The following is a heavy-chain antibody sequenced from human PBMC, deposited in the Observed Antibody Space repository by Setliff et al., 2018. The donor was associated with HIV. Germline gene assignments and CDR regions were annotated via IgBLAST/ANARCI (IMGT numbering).Heavy chain of an antibody. Sequence: PGGSLRLSCLTSGFTFGDYALSWFRQAPGKGLEWVAFIRSKVYGGTTEYAASVKGRFAILRDDSTSIAYLQMNSPKTEDTGVYYCSRSLGSYFDSAGYLRYFDYWGQGTQVTVSS. V-gene: IGHV3-49*03. D-gene: IGHD3-10*01. CDR3: SRSLGSYFDSAGYLRYFDY. CDR2: IRSKVYGGTT. J-gene: IGHJ4*02. CDR1: GFTFGDYA.